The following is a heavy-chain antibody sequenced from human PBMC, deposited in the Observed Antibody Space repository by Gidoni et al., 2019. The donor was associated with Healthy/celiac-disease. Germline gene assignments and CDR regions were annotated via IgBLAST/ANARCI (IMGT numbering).Heavy chain of an antibody. CDR1: GGTFSSYA. Sequence: QVQLVQSGAEVKKPGSSVKVACKASGGTFSSYAISWVRQAPGQGLEWMGGIIPIFGTANYAQKFQGRVTITADESTSTAYMELSSLRSEDTAVYYCAIPPYNWNDGGGAFDIWGQGTMVTVSS. J-gene: IGHJ3*02. CDR3: AIPPYNWNDGGGAFDI. CDR2: IIPIFGTA. V-gene: IGHV1-69*01. D-gene: IGHD1-1*01.